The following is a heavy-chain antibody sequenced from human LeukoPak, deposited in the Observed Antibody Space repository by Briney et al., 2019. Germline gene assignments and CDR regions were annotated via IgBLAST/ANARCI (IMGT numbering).Heavy chain of an antibody. CDR1: GFNVSVIH. V-gene: IGHV3-53*04. CDR3: ARMKFYDSSGVFDY. Sequence: GGSLRLSCAAPGFNVSVIHMSWVRQAPGKGLHWVSLIYSGGSAFYADSVKGRFTVSRHNSKNTVYLQMNSLGPEDTAVYYCARMKFYDSSGVFDYWGQGSLVTVSS. CDR2: IYSGGSA. J-gene: IGHJ4*02. D-gene: IGHD3-22*01.